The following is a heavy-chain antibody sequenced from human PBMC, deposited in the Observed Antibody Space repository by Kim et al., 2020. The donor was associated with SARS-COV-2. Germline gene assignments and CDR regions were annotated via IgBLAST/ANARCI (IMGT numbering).Heavy chain of an antibody. J-gene: IGHJ5*02. Sequence: ASVKVSCKASGYTFTGYYMHWVRQAPGQGLEWMGRINPNSGGTNYAQKFQGRVTMTRDTSISTAYMELSRLRSDDTAVYYCARDEVFSAAGPTWFDPWGQGTLVTVSS. D-gene: IGHD6-13*01. CDR2: INPNSGGT. CDR1: GYTFTGYY. V-gene: IGHV1-2*06. CDR3: ARDEVFSAAGPTWFDP.